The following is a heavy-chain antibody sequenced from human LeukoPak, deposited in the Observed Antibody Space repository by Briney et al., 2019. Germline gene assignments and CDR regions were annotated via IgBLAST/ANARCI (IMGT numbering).Heavy chain of an antibody. CDR3: ASQTVGATNAFDI. V-gene: IGHV1-46*01. D-gene: IGHD1-26*01. CDR2: INPSGGST. CDR1: GYTFTSYY. Sequence: ASVKVSCKASGYTFTSYYMHWVRQAPGQGLEWMGIINPSGGSTSYAQKFQGRVTMTRDMSTSTVYMELSSLRSEDTAVYYCASQTVGATNAFDIWGQGTMVAVSS. J-gene: IGHJ3*02.